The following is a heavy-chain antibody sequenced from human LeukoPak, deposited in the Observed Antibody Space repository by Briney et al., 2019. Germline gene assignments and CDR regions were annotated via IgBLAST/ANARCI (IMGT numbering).Heavy chain of an antibody. Sequence: SETLSLTCTVSCGSLSGHYWSLIRQPPGKRLEWIGYVSYTGRTKYNPSLQSRVTISIDTSKSQFSLKLTSVTSADTAVYSCARLLDNDISGDPDTFDVWGQGTTVIVSS. CDR1: CGSLSGHY. CDR2: VSYTGRT. D-gene: IGHD3-22*01. CDR3: ARLLDNDISGDPDTFDV. J-gene: IGHJ3*01. V-gene: IGHV4-59*11.